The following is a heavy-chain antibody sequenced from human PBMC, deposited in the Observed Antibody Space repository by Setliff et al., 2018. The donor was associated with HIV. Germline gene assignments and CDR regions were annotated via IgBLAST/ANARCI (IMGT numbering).Heavy chain of an antibody. CDR2: INHSGST. Sequence: LSLTCAVYGGSFSAYYWSWIRQPPGKGLEWIGEINHSGSTAYNPSLKSRVTVSVDTSKNQFSLKLRSVAAADTAVYFCARAEAGAFDIWGPGTMVTVS. J-gene: IGHJ3*02. CDR3: ARAEAGAFDI. V-gene: IGHV4-34*01. D-gene: IGHD6-19*01. CDR1: GGSFSAYY.